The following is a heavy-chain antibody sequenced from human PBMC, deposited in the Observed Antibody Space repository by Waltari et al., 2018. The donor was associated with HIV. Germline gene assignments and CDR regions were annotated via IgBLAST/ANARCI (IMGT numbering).Heavy chain of an antibody. CDR1: GFTVSSNY. J-gene: IGHJ6*02. Sequence: EVQLVESGGGLVQPAGSLRLYCAASGFTVSSNYTTWVRLAPWKGRGCVSFIYAAGSTYDAEAVKCRLPISRDKSKNTLYLQMNSLRAEDTAVYYCASPDTTMVHGHYYFYHMDVWGQGTTVTVSS. CDR2: IYAAGST. V-gene: IGHV3-66*01. CDR3: ASPDTTMVHGHYYFYHMDV. D-gene: IGHD5-18*01.